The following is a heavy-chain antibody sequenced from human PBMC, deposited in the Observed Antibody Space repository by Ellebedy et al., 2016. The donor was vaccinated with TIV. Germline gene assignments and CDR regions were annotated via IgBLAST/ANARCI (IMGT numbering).Heavy chain of an antibody. CDR2: QHSTDIP. CDR3: ARTDCSGRSCYSFFNH. CDR1: GFTVSSSY. V-gene: IGHV3-53*01. Sequence: GESLKISCVASGFTVSSSYMFWVRQAPGKGLEWVALQHSTDIPYYADSVRGRFTVSRDDSQNKLFLQMNNLRGDDTAVYYCARTDCSGRSCYSFFNHWGQGTLVTVSS. J-gene: IGHJ1*01. D-gene: IGHD2-8*02.